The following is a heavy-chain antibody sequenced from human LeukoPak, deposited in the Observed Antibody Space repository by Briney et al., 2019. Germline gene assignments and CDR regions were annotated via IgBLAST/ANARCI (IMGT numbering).Heavy chain of an antibody. D-gene: IGHD3-22*01. CDR3: ARDWLAGNPYHAFDL. CDR2: IKEDGSEE. V-gene: IGHV3-7*01. Sequence: GGSLRLSCAASGFTFSSYWMSWVRQAPGKGLECVANIKEDGSEEYYVDSVKGRFSISRDDAKNSLYLQMNSLRAEDTAVYYCARDWLAGNPYHAFDLWGKGTMVTVSS. CDR1: GFTFSSYW. J-gene: IGHJ3*01.